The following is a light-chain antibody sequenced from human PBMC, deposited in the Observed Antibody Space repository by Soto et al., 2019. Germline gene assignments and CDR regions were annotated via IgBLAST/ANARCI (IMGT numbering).Light chain of an antibody. CDR1: QSVSSSW. V-gene: IGKV3-20*01. Sequence: EIVLTQSPGTLSLSPGERATLSCRASQSVSSSWLAWYQQKVGQAPRLLIYDASSRATGIPDRFSGSGSGTDFTLTISRLEPEDFAVYYCQQYAVWPPQTFGQGTKVDIK. J-gene: IGKJ1*01. CDR3: QQYAVWPPQT. CDR2: DAS.